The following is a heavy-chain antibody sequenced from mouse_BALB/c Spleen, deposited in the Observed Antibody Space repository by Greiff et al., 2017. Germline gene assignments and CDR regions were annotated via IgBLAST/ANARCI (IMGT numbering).Heavy chain of an antibody. Sequence: QVHVKQSGAELVKPGASVKLSCKASGYTFTSYWMHWVKQRPGQGLEWIGEINPSNGRTNYNEKFKSKATLTVDKSSSTAYMQLSSLTSEDSAVYYCARWGPRFAYWGQGTLVTVSA. V-gene: IGHV1S81*02. CDR2: INPSNGRT. CDR3: ARWGPRFAY. CDR1: GYTFTSYW. J-gene: IGHJ3*01.